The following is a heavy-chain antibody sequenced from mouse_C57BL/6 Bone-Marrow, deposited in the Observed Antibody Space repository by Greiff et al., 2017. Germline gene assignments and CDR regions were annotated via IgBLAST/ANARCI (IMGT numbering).Heavy chain of an antibody. CDR3: TREDGRFEYAMDY. CDR1: GYTFTSYW. Sequence: QVQLQQPGAELVKPGASVKMSCKASGYTFTSYWITWVKQRPGQGLEWIGDIYPGSGSTNYTEKFKSKATLTVDTSSSTAYMQLSSLTSEDSAVYYCTREDGRFEYAMDYWGQGTSVTVSS. J-gene: IGHJ4*01. CDR2: IYPGSGST. V-gene: IGHV1-55*01.